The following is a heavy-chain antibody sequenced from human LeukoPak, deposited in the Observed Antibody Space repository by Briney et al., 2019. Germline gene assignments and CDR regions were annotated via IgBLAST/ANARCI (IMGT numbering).Heavy chain of an antibody. Sequence: GGSLRLSCAASGFTIGDYAMHWVRHPPGKGLEWVSLISWYGGSTYYADSVKGRFTISRDNSKNSLYLQMNSLRAEATALYYCAKAFPPNAFDIWGQGTMVTVSS. CDR3: AKAFPPNAFDI. CDR1: GFTIGDYA. V-gene: IGHV3-43D*03. CDR2: ISWYGGST. J-gene: IGHJ3*02.